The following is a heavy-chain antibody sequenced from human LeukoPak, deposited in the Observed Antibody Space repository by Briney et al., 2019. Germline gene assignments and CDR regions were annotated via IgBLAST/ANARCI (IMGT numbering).Heavy chain of an antibody. Sequence: GGSLRLSCAASGFTFSSYGMHWVRQAPGKGLEWVAVISYDGSNKYYADSVKGRFTISRDNSKNTLYLQMNSLRAEDTAVYYCAKDRPLDYWGQGTLVTASS. CDR3: AKDRPLDY. J-gene: IGHJ4*02. V-gene: IGHV3-30*18. CDR2: ISYDGSNK. CDR1: GFTFSSYG.